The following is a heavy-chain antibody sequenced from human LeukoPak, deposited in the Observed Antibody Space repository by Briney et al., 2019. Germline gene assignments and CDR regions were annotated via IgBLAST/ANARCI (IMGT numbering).Heavy chain of an antibody. V-gene: IGHV4-34*01. CDR2: INHSGST. CDR1: GGSFSGYY. CDR3: ARGGWVGVNWQKRIFNWFDP. Sequence: SETLSLTCAVYGGSFSGYYWSWIPQPPGKGLEWIGEINHSGSTNYNPSLKSRVTISVDTSKNQFSLKLSSVTAADTAVYYCARGGWVGVNWQKRIFNWFDPWGQGTLVTVSS. D-gene: IGHD6-19*01. J-gene: IGHJ5*02.